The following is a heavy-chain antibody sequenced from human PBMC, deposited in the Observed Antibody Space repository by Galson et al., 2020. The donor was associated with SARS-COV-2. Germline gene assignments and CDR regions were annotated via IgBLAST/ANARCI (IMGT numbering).Heavy chain of an antibody. Sequence: TGGSLRLSCAASGFTFSSYWMSWVRQAPGKGLEWVANIKQDGSEKYYVDSVKGRFTISRDNAKNSLYLQMNSLRAKDTAVYYCARDKESMGVGYYYYYGMDVWGQGTTITVSS. V-gene: IGHV3-7*03. CDR1: GFTFSSYW. J-gene: IGHJ6*02. D-gene: IGHD3-16*01. CDR2: IKQDGSEK. CDR3: ARDKESMGVGYYYYYGMDV.